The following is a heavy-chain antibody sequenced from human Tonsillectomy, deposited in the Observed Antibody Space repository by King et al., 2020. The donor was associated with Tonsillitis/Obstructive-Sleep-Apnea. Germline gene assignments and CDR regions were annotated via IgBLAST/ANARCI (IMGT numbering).Heavy chain of an antibody. Sequence: VKLVESGGGLVQPGGSLRLSCAASGFTFSSYAMSWVRQAPGKGLEWVSAISGSGGSTYYADSVKGRFTISRDNSKNTLYLQMNSLRAEDTAVYYCAKVKGGVVVPAAIPFDYWGQGTLVTVSS. D-gene: IGHD2-2*01. J-gene: IGHJ4*02. CDR3: AKVKGGVVVPAAIPFDY. V-gene: IGHV3-23*04. CDR2: ISGSGGST. CDR1: GFTFSSYA.